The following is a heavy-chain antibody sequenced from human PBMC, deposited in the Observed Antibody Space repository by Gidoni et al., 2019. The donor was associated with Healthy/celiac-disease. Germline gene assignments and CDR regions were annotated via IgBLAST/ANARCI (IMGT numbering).Heavy chain of an antibody. CDR3: TAPDPYIWNDFYY. J-gene: IGHJ4*02. D-gene: IGHD1-1*01. V-gene: IGHV3-15*01. Sequence: EVQLVESGGGLVKPGGSLRLSCAASGFTFSNAWMSWVRPAPGKGLEWVVRIKSITDGGTTDYAAPVKGRFTISRDDSKNTLYLQMNSLKTEDPAVYYCTAPDPYIWNDFYYWGQGTLVTVSS. CDR1: GFTFSNAW. CDR2: IKSITDGGTT.